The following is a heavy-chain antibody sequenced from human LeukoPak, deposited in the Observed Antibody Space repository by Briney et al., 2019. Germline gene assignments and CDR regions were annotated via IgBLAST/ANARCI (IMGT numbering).Heavy chain of an antibody. V-gene: IGHV3-30*18. CDR3: AKAGGSRGYPDY. CDR1: GFTFSSYG. Sequence: PGGSLRLSCAASGFTFSSYGVHWVRQAPGKGLEWVAVISYDGSNKYYADSVKGRFTISRDNSKNTLYLQMNSLRAEDTAVYYCAKAGGSRGYPDYWGQGTLVTVSS. D-gene: IGHD3-22*01. CDR2: ISYDGSNK. J-gene: IGHJ4*02.